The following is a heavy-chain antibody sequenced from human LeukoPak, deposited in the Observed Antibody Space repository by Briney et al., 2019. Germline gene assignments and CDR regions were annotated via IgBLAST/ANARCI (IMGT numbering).Heavy chain of an antibody. Sequence: GGSLRLSCAASGFTFSSYAMSWGRQAPGKGLEWVSTISGSGSRTYYADSVKGRFTISRDNSKNTLYLQMNSLRAEDTAVYYCAKDRIPRDGYNEIDYWGQGTLVTVSS. CDR3: AKDRIPRDGYNEIDY. D-gene: IGHD5-24*01. CDR2: ISGSGSRT. CDR1: GFTFSSYA. V-gene: IGHV3-23*01. J-gene: IGHJ4*02.